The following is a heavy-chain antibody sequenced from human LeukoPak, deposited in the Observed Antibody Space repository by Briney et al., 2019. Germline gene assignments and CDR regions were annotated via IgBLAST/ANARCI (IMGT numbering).Heavy chain of an antibody. D-gene: IGHD4-17*01. CDR3: ARDRDYGDYGGNDRYYYYYYMDV. CDR2: IYTSGST. J-gene: IGHJ6*03. V-gene: IGHV4-61*02. Sequence: SETLSLTCTVSGGSISTSNYYWGWIRQPAGKGLEWIGRIYTSGSTNYNPSLKSRVTMSVDTSKNQFSLKLSSVTAADTAVYYCARDRDYGDYGGNDRYYYYYYMDVWGKGTTVTISS. CDR1: GGSISTSNYY.